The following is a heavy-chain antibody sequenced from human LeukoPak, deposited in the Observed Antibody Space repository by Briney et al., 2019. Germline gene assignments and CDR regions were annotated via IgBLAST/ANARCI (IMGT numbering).Heavy chain of an antibody. CDR2: IYYTGST. Sequence: PSETLSLTCSVSGDSFSSYYWSWIRQPPGKGLEWIGYIYYTGSTNYNPSLKSRVTMFVDMSKNQFSLRLSSVTAADTAVYYCARHRAYSSSSPFDYWGQGTLVTVSS. CDR3: ARHRAYSSSSPFDY. J-gene: IGHJ4*02. D-gene: IGHD6-6*01. CDR1: GDSFSSYY. V-gene: IGHV4-59*08.